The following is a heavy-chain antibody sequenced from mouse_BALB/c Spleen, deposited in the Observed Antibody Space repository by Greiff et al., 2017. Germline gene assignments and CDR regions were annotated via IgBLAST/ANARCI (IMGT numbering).Heavy chain of an antibody. CDR1: GFSLTSYG. Sequence: VKLQESGPGLVAPSQSLSITCTVSGFSLTSYGVHWVRQPPGKGLEWLGVIWAGGSTNYNSALMSRLSISKDNSKSQVFLKMNSLQTDDTAMYYCASQLLRVRMDYWGQGTSVTVSS. CDR2: IWAGGST. D-gene: IGHD1-2*01. V-gene: IGHV2-9*02. J-gene: IGHJ4*01. CDR3: ASQLLRVRMDY.